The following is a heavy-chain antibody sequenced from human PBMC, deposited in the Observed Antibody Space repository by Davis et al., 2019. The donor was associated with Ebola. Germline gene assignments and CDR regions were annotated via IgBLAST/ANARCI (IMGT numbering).Heavy chain of an antibody. CDR1: GFTFRSYA. V-gene: IGHV3-23*01. CDR3: AKGTGENSYHHMDV. J-gene: IGHJ6*04. CDR2: IRGSGANT. D-gene: IGHD7-27*01. Sequence: GGSLRLSCAASGFTFRSYAMTWVRQAPGKGLDWVSTIRGSGANTYYADSVKGRFTISRDNSKDMLYLQMNSLRAEDTAQYYCAKGTGENSYHHMDVWGKGTTVTVSS.